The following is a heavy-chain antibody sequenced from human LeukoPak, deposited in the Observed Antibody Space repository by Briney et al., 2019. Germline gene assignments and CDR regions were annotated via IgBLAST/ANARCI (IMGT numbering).Heavy chain of an antibody. Sequence: GGSLRLSCAASGFNFYTYWMSWVRQAPGKGLEWVANIKYDGNERYYLDSVKGRFTISRDNAKRSMYLQMNSLRAEDTAVYYCARSRKLVLSGLVEDNWGQGTLSPFPQ. CDR3: ARSRKLVLSGLVEDN. J-gene: IGHJ4*02. CDR1: GFNFYTYW. D-gene: IGHD2/OR15-2a*01. V-gene: IGHV3-7*01. CDR2: IKYDGNER.